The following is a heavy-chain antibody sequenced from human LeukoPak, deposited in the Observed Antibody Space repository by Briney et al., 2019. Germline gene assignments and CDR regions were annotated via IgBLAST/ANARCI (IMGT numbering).Heavy chain of an antibody. Sequence: GSLRLSCAASGFTFSSYSMNWVRQAPGKGLEWVSYISSSSSTIYYADSVKGRFTISRDNAKNSLYLQMNSLRAEDTAVYYCARAQKPETYYDYVWGSYRYFDYWGQGTLVTVSS. CDR1: GFTFSSYS. J-gene: IGHJ4*02. CDR3: ARAQKPETYYDYVWGSYRYFDY. V-gene: IGHV3-48*04. D-gene: IGHD3-16*02. CDR2: ISSSSSTI.